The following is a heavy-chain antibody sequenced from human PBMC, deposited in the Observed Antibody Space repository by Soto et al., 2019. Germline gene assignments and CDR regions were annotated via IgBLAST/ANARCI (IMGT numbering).Heavy chain of an antibody. CDR2: IGTAGDT. CDR3: TTDSYFTLKLVRFDY. CDR1: GVTLSSYK. Sequence: AGGALRPPFAGPGVTLSSYKHPLGPPTPVKGLEWVSAIGTAGDTYYPGSVKGRFTISRENAKNSLYLQMNSLKTEDTAVYYCTTDSYFTLKLVRFDYWGLGTLVTVSS. V-gene: IGHV3-13*01. D-gene: IGHD3-22*01. J-gene: IGHJ4*01.